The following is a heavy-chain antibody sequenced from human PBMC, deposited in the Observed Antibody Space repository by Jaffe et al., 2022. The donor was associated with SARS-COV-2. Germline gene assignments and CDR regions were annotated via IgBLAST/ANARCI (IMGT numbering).Heavy chain of an antibody. CDR1: GGSISSSSYY. Sequence: QLQLQESGPGLVKPSETLSLTCTVSGGSISSSSYYWGWIRQPPGKGLEWIGSIYYSGSTYYNPSLKSRVTISVDTSKNQFSLKLSSVTAADTAVYYCARHRTSTYYDYVWGSYGDWFDPWGQGTLVTVSS. V-gene: IGHV4-39*01. D-gene: IGHD3-16*01. J-gene: IGHJ5*02. CDR2: IYYSGST. CDR3: ARHRTSTYYDYVWGSYGDWFDP.